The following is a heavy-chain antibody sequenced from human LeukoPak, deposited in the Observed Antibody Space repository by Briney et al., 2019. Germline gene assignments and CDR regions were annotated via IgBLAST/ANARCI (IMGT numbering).Heavy chain of an antibody. CDR2: IWYDGSNK. CDR3: ARDGGCSGGSCYDY. CDR1: GFTFSSNG. J-gene: IGHJ4*02. V-gene: IGHV3-33*01. Sequence: PGGSLRLSCAASGFTFSSNGMHWVRQAPGKGLEWVAVIWYDGSNKYYADSVKGRFTISRDNSKNTLYLQMNSLRAEDTAVYYCARDGGCSGGSCYDYWGQGTLVTVSS. D-gene: IGHD2-15*01.